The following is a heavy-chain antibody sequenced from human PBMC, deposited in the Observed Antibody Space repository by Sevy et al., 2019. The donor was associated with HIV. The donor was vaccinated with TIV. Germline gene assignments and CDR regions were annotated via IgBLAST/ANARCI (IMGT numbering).Heavy chain of an antibody. D-gene: IGHD1-26*01. V-gene: IGHV1-18*01. CDR3: ARAPSGSQGPGQYFHH. CDR1: GYTFTNYH. Sequence: ASVKVSCKASGYTFTNYHITWVRQAPGQGLEWMGWITPNNGNTEYAQRLQGRVTMTTDTSTSTAYMELRNLKSDDTAVYYCARAPSGSQGPGQYFHHWGQGTLVTVSS. CDR2: ITPNNGNT. J-gene: IGHJ1*01.